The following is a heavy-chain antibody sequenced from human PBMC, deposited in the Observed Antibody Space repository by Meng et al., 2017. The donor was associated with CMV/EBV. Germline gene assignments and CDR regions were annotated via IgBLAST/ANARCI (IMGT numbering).Heavy chain of an antibody. Sequence: GESLKISCTASGFTFGDYAMSWVRQAPGKGLEWVGFIRSKAYGGTTEYAAYVKGRFTITRDDSKSIAYLQMNSLKTEDTAVYYWTEGGGYYGSGSYYYGMDVWGQGTTVTVSS. CDR1: GFTFGDYA. CDR3: TEGGGYYGSGSYYYGMDV. V-gene: IGHV3-49*04. CDR2: IRSKAYGGTT. J-gene: IGHJ6*02. D-gene: IGHD3-10*01.